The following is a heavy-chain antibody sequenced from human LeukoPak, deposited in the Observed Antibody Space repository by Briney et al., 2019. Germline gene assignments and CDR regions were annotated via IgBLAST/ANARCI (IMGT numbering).Heavy chain of an antibody. V-gene: IGHV3-33*01. CDR2: IWCDGSNK. Sequence: PGRSLRLSCAASGFTFSSYGMHWVRQAPGKGLEWVAVIWCDGSNKYYADSVKGRFTISRDNSKNTLYLQMNSLRAEDTAVYYCARDLRHSSGWTTLFDPWGQGTLVTVSS. CDR3: ARDLRHSSGWTTLFDP. J-gene: IGHJ5*02. D-gene: IGHD6-19*01. CDR1: GFTFSSYG.